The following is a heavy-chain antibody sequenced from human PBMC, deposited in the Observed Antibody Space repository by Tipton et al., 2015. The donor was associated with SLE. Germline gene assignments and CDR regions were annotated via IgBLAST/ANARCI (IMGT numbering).Heavy chain of an antibody. J-gene: IGHJ4*02. CDR3: AARGYSGYGFFDY. Sequence: GSLRLSCAASGFTFSSYSMNWVRQAPGKGLEWVSYISSSSSTIYYADSVKGRFTISRDNAKNTLYLQMNSLRAEDTAVYYCAARGYSGYGFFDYWGQGTLVTVSS. D-gene: IGHD5-12*01. V-gene: IGHV3-48*01. CDR2: ISSSSSTI. CDR1: GFTFSSYS.